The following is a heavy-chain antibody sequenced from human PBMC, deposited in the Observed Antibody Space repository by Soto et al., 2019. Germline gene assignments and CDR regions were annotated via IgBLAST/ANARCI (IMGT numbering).Heavy chain of an antibody. J-gene: IGHJ5*02. CDR3: AIRDSRWERHGFEP. V-gene: IGHV1-8*01. CDR2: MNPNSGNT. CDR1: GYTFSSYD. D-gene: IGHD1-26*01. Sequence: QVPLVQSGAEVKKPGASVKVSCKASGYTFSSYDINWVRQAHGQGIEWMGWMNPNSGNTGYAQKFQGRVTMTRNTSIGTADMELSSLRSEDTAVYYCAIRDSRWERHGFEPWGQGTLVTVS.